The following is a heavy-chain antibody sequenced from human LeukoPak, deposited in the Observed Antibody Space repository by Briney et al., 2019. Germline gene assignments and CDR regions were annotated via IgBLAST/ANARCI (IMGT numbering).Heavy chain of an antibody. CDR2: FYSGGRA. D-gene: IGHD3-22*01. J-gene: IGHJ4*02. Sequence: SETLSLTCTVSGDSISSYYWNWIRQPAGKRLEWIGRFYSGGRANYNPSLKSRVTMSVDTSKNQFSLKLSSVTAADTAVYYCARDTTYYYDSSGYGTFDYWGQGTLVTVSS. V-gene: IGHV4-4*07. CDR3: ARDTTYYYDSSGYGTFDY. CDR1: GDSISSYY.